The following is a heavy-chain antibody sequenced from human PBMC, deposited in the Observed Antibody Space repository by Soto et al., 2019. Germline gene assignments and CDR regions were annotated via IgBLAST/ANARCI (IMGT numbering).Heavy chain of an antibody. Sequence: TLSLTCAVSGGSISSGGYSWSWIRQPPGKGLEWIGYIYHSGSTYYNPSLKSRVTISVDRSKNQFSLKLSSVTAADTAAYYCARGRFRGRGSGYYFDYWGQGTLVTVSS. CDR2: IYHSGST. CDR1: GGSISSGGYS. CDR3: ARGRFRGRGSGYYFDY. J-gene: IGHJ4*02. D-gene: IGHD3-22*01. V-gene: IGHV4-30-2*01.